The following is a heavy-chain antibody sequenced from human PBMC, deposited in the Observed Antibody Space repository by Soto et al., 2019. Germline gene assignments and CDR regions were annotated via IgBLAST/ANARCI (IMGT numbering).Heavy chain of an antibody. CDR1: GDSIRSSNW. CDR3: ASVRGGYYYAMDV. D-gene: IGHD3-10*02. J-gene: IGHJ6*02. Sequence: SETLSLTCAVSGDSIRSSNWWSWVRQPPGKGLEWIGEIYHSGSTNYNPSLKSRVTISVDKSKNQFSLKLSSVTAADTAVYYCASVRGGYYYAMDVWGQGTTVTVSS. CDR2: IYHSGST. V-gene: IGHV4-4*02.